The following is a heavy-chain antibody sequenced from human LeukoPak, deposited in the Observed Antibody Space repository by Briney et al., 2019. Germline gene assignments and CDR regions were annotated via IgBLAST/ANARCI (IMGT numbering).Heavy chain of an antibody. J-gene: IGHJ6*02. V-gene: IGHV4-59*01. Sequence: SETLPLTCTVSGGSISSYYWSWIRQPPGKGLEWIGYIYYSGSTNYNPSLKSRVTISVDTSKNQFSLKLSSATAADTAVYYCARDGAPTAYYYYYGMDVWGQGTTVTVSS. CDR2: IYYSGST. CDR3: ARDGAPTAYYYYYGMDV. D-gene: IGHD4-17*01. CDR1: GGSISSYY.